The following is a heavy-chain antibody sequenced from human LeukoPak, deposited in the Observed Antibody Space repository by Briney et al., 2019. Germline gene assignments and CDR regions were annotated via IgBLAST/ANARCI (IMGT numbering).Heavy chain of an antibody. J-gene: IGHJ2*01. D-gene: IGHD1-20*01. CDR2: IHYTGAT. CDR1: GGSFSGYY. CDR3: ARGITVVYYFDL. V-gene: IGHV4-34*01. Sequence: SETLSLTCAVHGGSFSGYYWSWFRQPPGKGLEWIGKIHYTGATNYSPSLKGRVTISPGTSNNQVSLRMNSVTAADTAVYYCARGITVVYYFDLWGRGTLVTVSS.